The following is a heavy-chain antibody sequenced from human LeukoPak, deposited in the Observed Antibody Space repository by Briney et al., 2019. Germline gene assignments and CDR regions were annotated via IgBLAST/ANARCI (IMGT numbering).Heavy chain of an antibody. Sequence: GGSLRLSCAASGFTFSGYPIHWVRQAPGKGLEWVAVISYDGSNKYYADSVKGRFTISRDNSKNTLYLQMNSLRAEDTAVYYCAKWRLVPRDPFDYWGQGTLVTVSS. D-gene: IGHD6-19*01. J-gene: IGHJ4*02. CDR2: ISYDGSNK. CDR3: AKWRLVPRDPFDY. V-gene: IGHV3-30-3*02. CDR1: GFTFSGYP.